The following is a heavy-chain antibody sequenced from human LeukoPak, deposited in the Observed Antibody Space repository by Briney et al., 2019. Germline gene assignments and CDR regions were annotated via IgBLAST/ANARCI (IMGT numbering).Heavy chain of an antibody. Sequence: PGGSLRLSCAASGFTFSTYWMSWVRQAPGKGLEWVASIKQDGGEKYYVESARGRFTISRDNAKNSLYLQMNSLRAEDTAVYYCARAVGRGTTRTVDYWGQGTLVTVSS. CDR3: ARAVGRGTTRTVDY. V-gene: IGHV3-7*01. CDR2: IKQDGGEK. CDR1: GFTFSTYW. D-gene: IGHD3-16*01. J-gene: IGHJ4*02.